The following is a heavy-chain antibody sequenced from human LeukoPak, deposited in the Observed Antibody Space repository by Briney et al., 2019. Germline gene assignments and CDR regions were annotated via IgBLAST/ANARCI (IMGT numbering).Heavy chain of an antibody. J-gene: IGHJ6*03. CDR3: ARVGPWVNPDYYYYMDV. V-gene: IGHV3-21*01. Sequence: GGSLRLSCAASRFTFSSYSMNWVRQAPGKGLEWVSSISSSSSYIYYADSVKGRFTISRDNAKNSLYLQMNSLRAEDTAVYYCARVGPWVNPDYYYYMDVWGKGTTVTVSS. CDR1: RFTFSSYS. D-gene: IGHD1-14*01. CDR2: ISSSSSYI.